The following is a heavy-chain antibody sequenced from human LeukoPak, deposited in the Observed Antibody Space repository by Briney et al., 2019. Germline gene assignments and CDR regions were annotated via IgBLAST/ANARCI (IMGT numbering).Heavy chain of an antibody. CDR3: AKDPMTTVTTVDSD. CDR2: ISSSGSTI. V-gene: IGHV3-11*01. Sequence: NPGGSLRLSCAASGFTFSDYYMSWIRQAPGKGLEWVSYISSSGSTIYYADSVKGRFTISRDNAKNSLYLQMNSLRAEDTAVYYCAKDPMTTVTTVDSDWGQGTLVTVSS. CDR1: GFTFSDYY. J-gene: IGHJ4*02. D-gene: IGHD4-17*01.